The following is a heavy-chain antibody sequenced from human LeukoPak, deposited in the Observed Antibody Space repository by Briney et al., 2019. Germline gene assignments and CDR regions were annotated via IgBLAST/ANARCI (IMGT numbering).Heavy chain of an antibody. CDR1: GFTFSSYS. V-gene: IGHV3-53*04. CDR2: IYSGGST. Sequence: PGGSLRLSCVGSGFTFSSYSMSWVRQAPGKGLEWVSVIYSGGSTYYADSVKGRFTISRHNSKNTLYLQMNSLRAEDTAVYYCARDLEGATAYWGQGTLVTVSS. D-gene: IGHD1-26*01. CDR3: ARDLEGATAY. J-gene: IGHJ4*02.